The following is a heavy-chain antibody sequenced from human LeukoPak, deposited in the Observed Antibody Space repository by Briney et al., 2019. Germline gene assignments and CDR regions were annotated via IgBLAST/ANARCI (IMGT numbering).Heavy chain of an antibody. Sequence: GGSLRLSCVGSGFTFNTYWIHWVRQAPGKGLVWVSRVKEDGRETNYADSVKGRFTPSRDNAKNTVYLQMNNLRAEDTAVYHCARAKPADFDLWGRGTLVTVSS. CDR1: GFTFNTYW. CDR3: ARAKPADFDL. V-gene: IGHV3-74*01. J-gene: IGHJ2*01. CDR2: VKEDGRET.